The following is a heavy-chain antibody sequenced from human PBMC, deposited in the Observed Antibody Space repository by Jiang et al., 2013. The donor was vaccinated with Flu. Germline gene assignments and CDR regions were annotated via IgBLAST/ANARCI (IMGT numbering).Heavy chain of an antibody. D-gene: IGHD6-13*01. J-gene: IGHJ4*02. V-gene: IGHV3-30*04. CDR2: ISYDGSNK. CDR3: ARVPAPSVAAAGPFDY. Sequence: RLSCAASGFTFSSYAMHWVRQAPGKGLEWVAVISYDGSNKYYADSVKGRFTISRDNSKNTLYLQMNSLRAEDTAVYYCARVPAPSVAAAGPFDYWGQGTLVTVSS. CDR1: GFTFSSYA.